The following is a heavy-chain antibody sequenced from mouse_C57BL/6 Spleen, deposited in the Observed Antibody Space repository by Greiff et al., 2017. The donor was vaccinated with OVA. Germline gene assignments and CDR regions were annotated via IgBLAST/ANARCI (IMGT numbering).Heavy chain of an antibody. Sequence: EVQLQQSGPELVKPGASVKISCKASGYSFTGYYMNWVKQSPEKSLEWIGEINPSTGGTTYNQKFKAKATLTVDKSSSTAYMQLKSLTSEDSAVYDGAREDYYGSSYEGGDYWGQGTTLTVSA. CDR2: INPSTGGT. D-gene: IGHD1-1*01. J-gene: IGHJ2*01. V-gene: IGHV1-42*01. CDR3: AREDYYGSSYEGGDY. CDR1: GYSFTGYY.